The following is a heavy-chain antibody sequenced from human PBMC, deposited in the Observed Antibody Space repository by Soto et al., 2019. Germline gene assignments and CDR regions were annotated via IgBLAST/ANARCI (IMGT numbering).Heavy chain of an antibody. V-gene: IGHV3-48*02. CDR2: ISSSSSTI. CDR3: VQGGTTYYYYGMDV. J-gene: IGHJ6*02. CDR1: GFTFSSYS. Sequence: GGSLRLSCAASGFTFSSYSMNWVRQAPGKGLEWVSYISSSSSTIYYADSVKGRFTISRDNAKNSLYLQMNSLRDEDTAVYYCVQGGTTYYYYGMDVWGQGTTVTVSS. D-gene: IGHD1-1*01.